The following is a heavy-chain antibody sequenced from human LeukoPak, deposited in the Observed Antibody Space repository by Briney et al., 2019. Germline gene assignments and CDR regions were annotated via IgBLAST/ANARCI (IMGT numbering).Heavy chain of an antibody. V-gene: IGHV3-23*01. Sequence: GGSLRLSCAASGFPFSSYAMNWVRQAPGKGLEWVSVIAGSDGFTQYADSVKGRFTISRDNSKNTVYPQMNRLRVEDTALYYCVRSLDYWGQGTLVTVSS. CDR2: IAGSDGFT. J-gene: IGHJ4*02. CDR1: GFPFSSYA. CDR3: VRSLDY.